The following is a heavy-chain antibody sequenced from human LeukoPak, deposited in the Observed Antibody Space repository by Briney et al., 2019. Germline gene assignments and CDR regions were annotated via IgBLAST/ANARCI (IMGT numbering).Heavy chain of an antibody. Sequence: GASVKVSCKASGYTFTSYDINWVRQAPGQGLEWMGIINPSGGSVSYAQKFQGRVTMTRDTSTSTVYMELSSLRSEDTAVYYCARPRRSSWELDYWGQGTLVTVSS. V-gene: IGHV1-46*01. CDR3: ARPRRSSWELDY. CDR1: GYTFTSYD. CDR2: INPSGGSV. D-gene: IGHD1-26*01. J-gene: IGHJ4*02.